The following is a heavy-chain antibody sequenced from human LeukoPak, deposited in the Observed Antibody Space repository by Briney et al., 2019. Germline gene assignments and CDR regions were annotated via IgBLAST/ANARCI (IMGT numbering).Heavy chain of an antibody. D-gene: IGHD1-26*01. Sequence: GGSLRLSCAASGFTLSDYAMNWVRQAPGEGLEWLSAISGSDGHTFYADSVKGRFTLSRDDSKNTLYLQMNNLRADDTAIYYCAKVPWVGTITWGQGTLVIVSS. CDR2: ISGSDGHT. CDR1: GFTLSDYA. J-gene: IGHJ4*02. V-gene: IGHV3-23*01. CDR3: AKVPWVGTIT.